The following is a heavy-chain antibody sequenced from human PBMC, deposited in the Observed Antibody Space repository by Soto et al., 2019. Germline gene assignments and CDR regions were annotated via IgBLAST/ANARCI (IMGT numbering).Heavy chain of an antibody. CDR2: IDPSDSYT. V-gene: IGHV5-10-1*01. D-gene: IGHD2-2*01. Sequence: GESLKISYKGSGYRFTSYWISWVRQMPGKGLEWMGRIDPSDSYTNYSPSFQGHVTISADKSISTAYLQWSSLKASDTAMYYCASTISGVEYLGRYYYYGMDVWGQGTTVTVSS. CDR1: GYRFTSYW. CDR3: ASTISGVEYLGRYYYYGMDV. J-gene: IGHJ6*02.